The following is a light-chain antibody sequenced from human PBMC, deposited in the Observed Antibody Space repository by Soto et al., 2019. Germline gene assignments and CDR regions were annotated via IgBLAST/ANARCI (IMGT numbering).Light chain of an antibody. CDR3: SSYTSSSTLV. CDR2: GVS. Sequence: QSALTQPASVSGSPGQSITISCTGTSSDVGAYNYVSWYQHHPGKAPKLMIYGVSNRPSGVSNHFSGSKSGNTASLTISGLQAEDEADYYCSSYTSSSTLVFGGGTKLTVL. V-gene: IGLV2-14*01. J-gene: IGLJ2*01. CDR1: SSDVGAYNY.